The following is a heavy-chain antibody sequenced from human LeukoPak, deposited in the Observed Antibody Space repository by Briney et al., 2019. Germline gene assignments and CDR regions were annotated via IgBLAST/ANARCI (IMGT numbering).Heavy chain of an antibody. CDR2: ISAYTGDT. CDR1: GYTFISYN. Sequence: ASVKVSCKASGYTFISYNITWVRQAPGQGLEHMGWISAYTGDTNYVQSLQGRVTMTTDTSTSTAYLVLRSLRSDDTAVYYCARVHRLTPIYGLDVWGQGTTVTVSS. CDR3: ARVHRLTPIYGLDV. J-gene: IGHJ6*02. D-gene: IGHD1-1*01. V-gene: IGHV1-18*01.